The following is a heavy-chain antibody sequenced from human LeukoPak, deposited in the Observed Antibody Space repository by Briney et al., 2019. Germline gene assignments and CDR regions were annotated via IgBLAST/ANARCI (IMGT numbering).Heavy chain of an antibody. CDR2: ISSSSSYI. J-gene: IGHJ4*02. D-gene: IGHD2-8*01. Sequence: GGSLRLSCAASGFTFSSYSMNWVRQAPGKGLEWVSSISSSSSYIYYADSVKGRSTISRDNAKNSLYLQMNSLRAEDTAVYYCARVRYCTNGVCYRALDYWGQGTLVTVSS. CDR3: ARVRYCTNGVCYRALDY. CDR1: GFTFSSYS. V-gene: IGHV3-21*01.